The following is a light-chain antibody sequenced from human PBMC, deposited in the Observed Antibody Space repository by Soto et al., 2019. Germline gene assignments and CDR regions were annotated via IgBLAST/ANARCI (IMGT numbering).Light chain of an antibody. CDR3: QQYATFPVT. J-gene: IGKJ3*01. Sequence: NVLTQSPGTLSLSPGDRVALSCRASQRVSGNYIAWYQQRPGRAPRLLVYGASTRATGIPDRFSGSGTGTDFTLSITRVEPEDVAVYYCQQYATFPVTFGPGTKVEIK. CDR2: GAS. CDR1: QRVSGNY. V-gene: IGKV3-20*01.